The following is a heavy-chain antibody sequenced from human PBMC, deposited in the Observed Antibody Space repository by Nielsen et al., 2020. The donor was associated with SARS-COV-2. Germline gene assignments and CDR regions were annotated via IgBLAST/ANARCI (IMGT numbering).Heavy chain of an antibody. J-gene: IGHJ4*02. CDR1: GGSISSSSYY. CDR2: IYYSGST. CDR3: ARGRYSSSWYRPMSAFDY. V-gene: IGHV4-39*07. Sequence: SETLSLTCTVSGGSISSSSYYWGWIRQPPGKGLEWIGSIYYSGSTNYNPSLKSRVTISVDTSKNQFSLKLSSVTAADTAVYYCARGRYSSSWYRPMSAFDYWGQGTLVTVSS. D-gene: IGHD6-13*01.